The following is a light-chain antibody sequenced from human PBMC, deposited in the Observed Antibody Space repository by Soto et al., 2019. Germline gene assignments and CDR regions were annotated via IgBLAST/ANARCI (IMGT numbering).Light chain of an antibody. CDR2: EVS. CDR1: SSDVGGYNY. V-gene: IGLV2-14*01. Sequence: QCALTQPASVSGTPGQSITIYCPGTSSDVGGYNYVSWYQQHPGKAPKLMIYEVSNRPLGVSNRFSGSKSGNTASLTISGHQAEDEADYYCTSYTSSSTLYVFGIGTKETV. J-gene: IGLJ1*01. CDR3: TSYTSSSTLYV.